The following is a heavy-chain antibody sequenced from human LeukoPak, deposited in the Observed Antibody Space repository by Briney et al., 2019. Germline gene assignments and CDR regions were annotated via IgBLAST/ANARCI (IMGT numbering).Heavy chain of an antibody. V-gene: IGHV3-23*01. Sequence: PGGSLRLSCAASGFTISNYVMRWVRQAPGKGLEWVSSLTGSDGSTAYADSVKGRFTISRHNSKNTLYLQMNSLRAEDTAVYYCARGSGSYYYYGMDVWGQGTTVTVSS. J-gene: IGHJ6*02. CDR1: GFTISNYV. CDR2: LTGSDGST. CDR3: ARGSGSYYYYGMDV. D-gene: IGHD3-10*01.